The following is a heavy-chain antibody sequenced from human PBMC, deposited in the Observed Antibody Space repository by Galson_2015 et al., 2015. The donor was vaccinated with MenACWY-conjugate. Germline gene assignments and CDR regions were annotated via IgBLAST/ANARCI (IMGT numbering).Heavy chain of an antibody. CDR1: GFTFSAFG. D-gene: IGHD3-10*01. V-gene: IGHV3-30*02. Sequence: SLRLSCAPSGFTFSAFGMHWVRQAPGRGLEWVAYIRHDESTKYYEDSVKGRFTISRDNSKKTVYLEMNSLRVDDTAVYYCAKVRTGDYYASVGPGVGAFDIWGQGTVIIVSS. CDR3: AKVRTGDYYASVGPGVGAFDI. J-gene: IGHJ3*02. CDR2: IRHDESTK.